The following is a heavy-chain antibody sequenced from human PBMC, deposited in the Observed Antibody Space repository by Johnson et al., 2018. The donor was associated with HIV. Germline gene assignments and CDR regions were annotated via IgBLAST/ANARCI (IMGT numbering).Heavy chain of an antibody. Sequence: VQLVESGGGVVQPGRSLRLSCAASGFTFSSYAMHWVRQAPGKGLEWVAVISYDGSNKYYADSVRGRFTISRDNAKYTVDLQMNSLRVEDTAVYYCAKVDCGGDTCAGYDPFDLWGQGTLVTVSS. CDR3: AKVDCGGDTCAGYDPFDL. J-gene: IGHJ3*01. D-gene: IGHD2-21*01. CDR2: ISYDGSNK. CDR1: GFTFSSYA. V-gene: IGHV3-30-3*01.